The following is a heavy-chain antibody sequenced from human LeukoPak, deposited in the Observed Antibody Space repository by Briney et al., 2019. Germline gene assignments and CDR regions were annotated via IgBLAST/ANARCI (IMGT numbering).Heavy chain of an antibody. D-gene: IGHD3-22*01. CDR2: ISYHGSNT. V-gene: IGHV3-30*04. CDR1: GFPFSSYS. CDR3: ARDPDYYDSSGPFDY. J-gene: IGHJ4*02. Sequence: GGSLRLSCAASGFPFSSYSMHWVRQAPGKGLEWLTLISYHGSNTDYTDSVKGRSTVSRDNSKNTLFLQMNSLRAEDTAVYYCARDPDYYDSSGPFDYWGQGTLVTVSS.